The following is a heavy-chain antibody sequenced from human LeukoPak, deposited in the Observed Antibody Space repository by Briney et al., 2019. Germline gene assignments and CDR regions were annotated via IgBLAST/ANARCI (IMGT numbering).Heavy chain of an antibody. V-gene: IGHV4-34*01. D-gene: IGHD5-18*01. J-gene: IGHJ4*02. Sequence: TSETLSLTCAVYGGSFSGYYWSWIRQPPGKGLEWIGEINHSGSTNYNPSLKSRVTISVDTSKNQFSLKLSSVTATDTAVYYCARKRGYSYGYGYWGQGTLVTVSS. CDR3: ARKRGYSYGYGY. CDR1: GGSFSGYY. CDR2: INHSGST.